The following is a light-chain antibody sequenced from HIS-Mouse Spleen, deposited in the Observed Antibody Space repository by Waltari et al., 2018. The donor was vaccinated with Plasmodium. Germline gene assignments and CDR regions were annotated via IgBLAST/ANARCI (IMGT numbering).Light chain of an antibody. J-gene: IGKJ4*01. CDR2: AAS. CDR3: QQSYSTPPT. Sequence: DIQMTQPPSSLSAPVGDSITIPCWASQSISSYLNWYQQKPGKAPKLLIYAASSLQSGVPSRFSGSGSETDFTLTISSLQPEDFATYYCQQSYSTPPTFGGGTKVEIK. V-gene: IGKV1-39*01. CDR1: QSISSY.